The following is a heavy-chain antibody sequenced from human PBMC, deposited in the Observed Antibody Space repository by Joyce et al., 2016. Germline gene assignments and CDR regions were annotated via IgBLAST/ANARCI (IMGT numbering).Heavy chain of an antibody. CDR3: ARGSYDNGDRYFYYGLAV. Sequence: QVQLVQSGAEVQKPGASVRVSCKASGYRFTSYDINWGRQATGQGLEWMGWMSPNSGDTAYAHKFQGRVTMPWTASISAAYMELTSLTSEDTAVYYCARGSYDNGDRYFYYGLAVWGQGTTVTVSS. CDR2: MSPNSGDT. J-gene: IGHJ6*02. V-gene: IGHV1-8*01. D-gene: IGHD2-8*01. CDR1: GYRFTSYD.